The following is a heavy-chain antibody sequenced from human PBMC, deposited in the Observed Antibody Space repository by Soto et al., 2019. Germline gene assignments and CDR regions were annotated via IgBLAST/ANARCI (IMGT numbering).Heavy chain of an antibody. CDR3: AREGPISGTNPFDI. J-gene: IGHJ3*02. D-gene: IGHD2-8*01. CDR2: IWSDGSHK. V-gene: IGHV3-33*01. Sequence: GGSLRLSCAASGFSFSNHGMHWVRQAPGKGLEWVAVIWSDGSHKYYRDSVKGRFAISRDTAENTLFLQMDSLGADDTAVYYCAREGPISGTNPFDIWGHGTLVTVSS. CDR1: GFSFSNHG.